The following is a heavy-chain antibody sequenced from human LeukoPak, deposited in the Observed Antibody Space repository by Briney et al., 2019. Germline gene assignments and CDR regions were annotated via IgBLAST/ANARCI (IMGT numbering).Heavy chain of an antibody. D-gene: IGHD3-22*01. CDR2: ISYDGRSK. CDR3: AKVLLFYDSSGYVDS. V-gene: IGHV3-30*18. J-gene: IGHJ4*02. CDR1: GFTFSSYG. Sequence: SGRSLRLSCAASGFTFSSYGMHWVRQAPGRGLEWVAFISYDGRSKFNADSVKGRFTISRGNSKNTLYLQMDSLRPEDTAVYHCAKVLLFYDSSGYVDSWGQGTLVSVSS.